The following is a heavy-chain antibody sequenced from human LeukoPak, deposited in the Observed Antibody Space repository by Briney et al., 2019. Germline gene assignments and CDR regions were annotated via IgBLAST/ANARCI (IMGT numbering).Heavy chain of an antibody. D-gene: IGHD6-13*01. CDR2: ISSSGSPI. Sequence: GGSLRPSCAASGFTFSSYEMNWVRQAPGKGLEWVSYISSSGSPIYYADSVKGRFTVSRDNAKNSLYLQMSSLRAEDTAVYYCARTLAYWGQGTLVTVSS. V-gene: IGHV3-48*03. J-gene: IGHJ4*02. CDR3: ARTLAY. CDR1: GFTFSSYE.